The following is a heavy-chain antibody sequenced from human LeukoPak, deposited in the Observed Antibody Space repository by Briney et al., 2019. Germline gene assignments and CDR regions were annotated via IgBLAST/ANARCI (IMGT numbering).Heavy chain of an antibody. D-gene: IGHD6-19*01. Sequence: ASVKVSCKASGYMFTDYYIHWVRQAPGQGLEWMGWINPNSGGTNYPQKFQGRVTMTRDTSINTASMELSSRTSDDTAVYYCATDTSGWSDDSFDFWGQGTMVTVSS. CDR1: GYMFTDYY. CDR2: INPNSGGT. J-gene: IGHJ3*01. V-gene: IGHV1-2*02. CDR3: ATDTSGWSDDSFDF.